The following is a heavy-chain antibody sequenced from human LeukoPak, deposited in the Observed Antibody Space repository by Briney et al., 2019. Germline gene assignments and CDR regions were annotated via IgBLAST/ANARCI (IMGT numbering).Heavy chain of an antibody. J-gene: IGHJ3*02. CDR3: ARGLFLSGYLDAFDI. CDR1: GFTFSSYG. CDR2: ISTDGSNT. V-gene: IGHV3-74*01. D-gene: IGHD3-22*01. Sequence: GGSLRLSCAASGFTFSSYGMSWVRQAPGKGLVWVSRISTDGSNTSYADFVKGRCTISRDNSKNTLYLQMNSLRVEDTAVYYCARGLFLSGYLDAFDIWGQGTVVTVSS.